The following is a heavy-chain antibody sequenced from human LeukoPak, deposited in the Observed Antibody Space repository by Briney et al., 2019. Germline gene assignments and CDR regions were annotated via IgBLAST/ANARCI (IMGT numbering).Heavy chain of an antibody. J-gene: IGHJ5*02. CDR1: GFTFSNSG. Sequence: GGSLRLSCAASGFTFSNSGMSWVRQAPGKGLEGVALISYYGSTEYYADSVKGRFTISRDNSKNTLYLQMNSLRVEDTAIYYCAKESYYYDDSGAFDPWGQGTLVTVSS. V-gene: IGHV3-30*18. D-gene: IGHD3-22*01. CDR2: ISYYGSTE. CDR3: AKESYYYDDSGAFDP.